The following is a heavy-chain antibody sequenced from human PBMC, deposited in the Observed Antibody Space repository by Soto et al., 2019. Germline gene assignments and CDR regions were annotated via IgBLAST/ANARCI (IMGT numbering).Heavy chain of an antibody. J-gene: IGHJ6*03. CDR2: ISSSSSTI. CDR3: AREARRGSIRRENYYYYYMDV. Sequence: GGSLRLSCAASGFTFSSYSMNWVRQAPGKGLEWVSYISSSSSTIYYADSVKGRFTISRDNAKNSLYLQMNSLRAEDTAVYYCAREARRGSIRRENYYYYYMDVWGKGTTVTVSS. CDR1: GFTFSSYS. V-gene: IGHV3-48*01. D-gene: IGHD1-26*01.